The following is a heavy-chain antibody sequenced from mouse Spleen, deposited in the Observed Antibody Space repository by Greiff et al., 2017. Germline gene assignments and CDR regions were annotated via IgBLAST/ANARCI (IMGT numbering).Heavy chain of an antibody. CDR2: INPSTGGT. CDR3: ARGYYGRGFAY. D-gene: IGHD1-1*01. V-gene: IGHV1-42*01. Sequence: EVQLQQSGPELVKPGASVKISCKASGYSFTGYYMNWVKQSPEKSLEWIGEINPSTGGTTYNQKFKAKATLTVDKSSSTAYMQLKSLTSEDSAVYYCARGYYGRGFAYWGQGTLVTVSA. J-gene: IGHJ3*01. CDR1: GYSFTGYY.